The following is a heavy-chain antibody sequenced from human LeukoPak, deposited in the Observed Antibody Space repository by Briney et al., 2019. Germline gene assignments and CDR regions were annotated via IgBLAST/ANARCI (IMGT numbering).Heavy chain of an antibody. Sequence: GESLKISCKGSGYSFTSYWIGWVRQMPGKGLEWMGIIYPGDSDTRYSPSFQGQVTISADKSISTAYLQWSSLKASDTAMYYCARSSKIAVAGTTEKKPYYYYGMDVWGQGTTVTVSS. CDR2: IYPGDSDT. CDR3: ARSSKIAVAGTTEKKPYYYYGMDV. J-gene: IGHJ6*02. V-gene: IGHV5-51*01. CDR1: GYSFTSYW. D-gene: IGHD6-19*01.